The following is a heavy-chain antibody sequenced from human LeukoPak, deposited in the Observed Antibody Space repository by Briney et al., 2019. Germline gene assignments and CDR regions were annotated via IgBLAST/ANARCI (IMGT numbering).Heavy chain of an antibody. CDR2: ISGSGGST. Sequence: GGSLRLSCAASGFTFSNYWMSWVRQAPGKGLEWVSAISGSGGSTYYADSVKGRFTISRDNSKNTLYLQMNSLRAEDTAVYYCAKDIVAVAGFWHYWGQGTLVTVSS. J-gene: IGHJ4*02. CDR1: GFTFSNYW. V-gene: IGHV3-23*01. D-gene: IGHD6-19*01. CDR3: AKDIVAVAGFWHY.